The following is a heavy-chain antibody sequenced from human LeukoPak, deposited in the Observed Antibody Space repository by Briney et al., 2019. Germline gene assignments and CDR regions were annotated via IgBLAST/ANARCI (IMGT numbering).Heavy chain of an antibody. V-gene: IGHV1-18*01. CDR2: ISANTGNT. Sequence: ASVKVSCKASGYTFTSYGVSWVRQAPGQGLEWMGWISANTGNTNYVQTLQGRVSMTTDTSTSTAYMELRNLRSDDTAVYYCARADFDWLLNYYYYGMDVWGQGTTVTVSS. D-gene: IGHD3-9*01. CDR3: ARADFDWLLNYYYYGMDV. J-gene: IGHJ6*02. CDR1: GYTFTSYG.